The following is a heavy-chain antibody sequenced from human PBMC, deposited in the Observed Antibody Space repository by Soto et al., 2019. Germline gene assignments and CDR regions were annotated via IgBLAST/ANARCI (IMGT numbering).Heavy chain of an antibody. CDR1: EFTFDKYY. CDR3: AREDSVSSYYSQ. Sequence: PGGSLRLSCAASEFTFDKYYITWVRQAPGKGPXWVXKIXXDXXXXXYXXSVKGRFTISRDNAKNSLYLHMNSLGAEDTAMYYCAREDSVSSYYSQWGHGTLVTVSS. CDR2: IXXDXXXX. J-gene: IGHJ4*01. D-gene: IGHD2-15*01. V-gene: IGHV3-7*03.